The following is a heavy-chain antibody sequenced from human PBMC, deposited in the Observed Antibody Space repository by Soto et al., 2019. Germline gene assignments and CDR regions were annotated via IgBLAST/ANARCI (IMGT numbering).Heavy chain of an antibody. Sequence: PSETLTLTCTVSGGSISSSSYYWGWIRQPPGKGLEWIGSIYYSGSTYYNPSLKSRVTISVDTSKNQFSLKLSSVTAADTAVYYCARHVFIVVVTATFPYYFDYWGQGTLVTVSS. J-gene: IGHJ4*02. CDR2: IYYSGST. CDR3: ARHVFIVVVTATFPYYFDY. D-gene: IGHD2-21*02. V-gene: IGHV4-39*01. CDR1: GGSISSSSYY.